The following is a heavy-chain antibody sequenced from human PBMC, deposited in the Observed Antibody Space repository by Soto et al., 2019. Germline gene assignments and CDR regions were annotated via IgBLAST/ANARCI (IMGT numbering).Heavy chain of an antibody. CDR2: IYYSGST. J-gene: IGHJ5*02. V-gene: IGHV4-59*08. D-gene: IGHD5-12*01. CDR3: ARLIGSGYDLENWFDP. Sequence: KPSETLSLTCTVSGGSISSYYWSWIRQPPGKGLEWIGYIYYSGSTNYNPSLKSRVTISVDTSKNQFSLKLSSVTAADTAVYYCARLIGSGYDLENWFDPWGQGTLVTVSS. CDR1: GGSISSYY.